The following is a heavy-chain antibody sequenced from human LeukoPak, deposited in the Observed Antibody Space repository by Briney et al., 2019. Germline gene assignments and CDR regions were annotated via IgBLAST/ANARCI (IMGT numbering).Heavy chain of an antibody. Sequence: PGGSLRLSCAASGFTFSSYWMSWVRQAPGKGLEWVANIKQDGSEKYYVDSVKGRFTISRDNAKNSLYLQMNSLRAEDTAVYYCAVSYGDYVTPAEYFQHWGQGTLVTVSS. J-gene: IGHJ1*01. CDR2: IKQDGSEK. D-gene: IGHD4-17*01. CDR3: AVSYGDYVTPAEYFQH. CDR1: GFTFSSYW. V-gene: IGHV3-7*01.